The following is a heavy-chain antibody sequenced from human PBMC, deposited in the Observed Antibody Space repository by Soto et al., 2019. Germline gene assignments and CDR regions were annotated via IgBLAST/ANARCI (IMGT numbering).Heavy chain of an antibody. CDR1: GFTFTRYS. D-gene: IGHD3-10*01. J-gene: IGHJ4*02. Sequence: EVQLVESGGGLVQTGGSLRLSCAASGFTFTRYSMNWVRQAPGKGLEWVSYISSSTTIIYYADSVKGRFTISRDNARNSLYLQINSLRAEDTAVYYCARRGLFESGGIDYWGQGTLVTFSS. CDR2: ISSSTTII. CDR3: ARRGLFESGGIDY. V-gene: IGHV3-48*01.